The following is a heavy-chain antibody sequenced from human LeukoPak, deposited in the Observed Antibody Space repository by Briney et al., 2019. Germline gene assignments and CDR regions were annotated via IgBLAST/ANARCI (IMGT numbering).Heavy chain of an antibody. CDR3: AKDQNTIFGAVTPNFDY. CDR2: ISHSGSTI. D-gene: IGHD3-3*01. J-gene: IGHJ4*02. V-gene: IGHV3-11*01. CDR1: GYMFSDYY. Sequence: GGSLRLSCAASGYMFSDYYMSWIRQAPEKGLEWLSYISHSGSTIYYADSVKGRFTISRDNSKNTLYLQMNSLRAEDTAVYYCAKDQNTIFGAVTPNFDYWGQGTLVTVSS.